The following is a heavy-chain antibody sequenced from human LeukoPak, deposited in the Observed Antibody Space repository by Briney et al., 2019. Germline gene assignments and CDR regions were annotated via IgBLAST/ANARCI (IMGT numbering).Heavy chain of an antibody. CDR2: INTDSSDI. J-gene: IGHJ4*02. D-gene: IGHD2-2*01. V-gene: IGHV3-21*05. Sequence: GGSLRLSCAASGFTFSRFAMNWVRQAPGKGLEWISYINTDSSDIRYADSVKGRFTISRDNARNTLFLQLSSLRAEDSAVYYCARDTFQPGLIDSWGQGTLVTVSS. CDR3: ARDTFQPGLIDS. CDR1: GFTFSRFA.